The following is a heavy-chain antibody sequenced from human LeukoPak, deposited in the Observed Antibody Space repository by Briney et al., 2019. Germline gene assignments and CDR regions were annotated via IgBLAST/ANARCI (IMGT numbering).Heavy chain of an antibody. CDR3: ARAVGWLQSLDY. D-gene: IGHD5-24*01. V-gene: IGHV3-30*09. J-gene: IGHJ4*02. Sequence: GRSLRLSCAASGFTFSTSTMHWVRQAPGKGLEWVAVISYDGSNKFYADSVKGRFAISRDNSKNTLYLQMNSLRDEDTAVYYCARAVGWLQSLDYWGQGTLVTVSS. CDR2: ISYDGSNK. CDR1: GFTFSTST.